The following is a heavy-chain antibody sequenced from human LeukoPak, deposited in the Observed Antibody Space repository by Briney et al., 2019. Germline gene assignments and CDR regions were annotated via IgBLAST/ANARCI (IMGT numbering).Heavy chain of an antibody. CDR1: GFTFSTFA. V-gene: IGHV3-23*01. D-gene: IGHD3-10*01. CDR3: AKYYYGSGSYSKNWFDP. J-gene: IGHJ5*02. CDR2: IFPSGGEI. Sequence: PGGSPRLSCAASGFTFSTFAMIWVRQPPGKGLEWVSSIFPSGGEIHYADSVRGRFTISRDNSKSTLSLQMNSLRAEDTAVYYCAKYYYGSGSYSKNWFDPWGQGTLVTVSS.